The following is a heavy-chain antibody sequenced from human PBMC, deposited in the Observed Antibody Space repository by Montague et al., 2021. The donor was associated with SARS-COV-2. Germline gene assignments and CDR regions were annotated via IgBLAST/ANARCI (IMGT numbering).Heavy chain of an antibody. CDR1: GRSVSSSSYY. D-gene: IGHD5-12*01. CDR3: ARDLWVWLSVEGSFDY. Sequence: SETRSLTCTVSGRSVSSSSYYWGWIRQPPGKGLEWIGSIYYSGSTYYNPSLKSRVTISVDTSKNQFSLKLSSVTAADTAVYYCARDLWVWLSVEGSFDYWGQGTLVTVSS. V-gene: IGHV4-39*07. CDR2: IYYSGST. J-gene: IGHJ4*02.